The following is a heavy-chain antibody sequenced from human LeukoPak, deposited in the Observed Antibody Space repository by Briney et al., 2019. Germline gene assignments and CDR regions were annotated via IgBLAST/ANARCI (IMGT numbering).Heavy chain of an antibody. CDR1: GGSISSYY. D-gene: IGHD4-17*01. V-gene: IGHV4-59*08. Sequence: SETLSLTCTVSGGSISSYYWSWIRQPPGKGLEWIGYIFYTGSTNYNPSLKSRVTISVDTSKSQFSLKLSSVTAADTAVYYCVRISSTVTYDYWGQGILVTVSS. J-gene: IGHJ4*02. CDR2: IFYTGST. CDR3: VRISSTVTYDY.